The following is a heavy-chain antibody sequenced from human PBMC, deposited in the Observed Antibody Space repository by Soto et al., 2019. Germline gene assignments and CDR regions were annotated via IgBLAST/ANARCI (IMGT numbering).Heavy chain of an antibody. V-gene: IGHV3-33*01. CDR2: IWYDGSNK. Sequence: QVRLVESGGGVVQPGRSLRLSCAASGFTFSNYDMHWVRQAPGKGLEWVALIWYDGSNKYYADSVKGRFTISRDNSKNTLYLQMNSLRAEDTAVYYCARDQGAAAGTFTYFQHWGQGTLVTVSS. CDR3: ARDQGAAAGTFTYFQH. D-gene: IGHD6-13*01. J-gene: IGHJ1*01. CDR1: GFTFSNYD.